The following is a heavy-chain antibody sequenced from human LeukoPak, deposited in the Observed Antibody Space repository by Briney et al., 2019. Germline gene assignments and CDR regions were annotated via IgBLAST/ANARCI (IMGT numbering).Heavy chain of an antibody. CDR1: AYTLSTYG. J-gene: IGHJ4*02. CDR2: ISAYKGNT. Sequence: ASVKVSCKASAYTLSTYGVNWVRQAPGQGLEWMGWISAYKGNTNYAQKFQGRVTMTEDTSTDTAYMELSSLRSEDTAVYYCATLGYCSSTSCLDYWGQGTLVTVSS. V-gene: IGHV1-18*01. CDR3: ATLGYCSSTSCLDY. D-gene: IGHD2-2*01.